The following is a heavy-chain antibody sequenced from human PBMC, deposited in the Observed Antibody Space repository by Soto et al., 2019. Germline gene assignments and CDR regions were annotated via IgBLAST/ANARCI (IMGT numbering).Heavy chain of an antibody. Sequence: GGSLRLSCAASGFTFDDYVMHWDRQAPGKCLAWDACVIWHGPTTLYAGAVKGRFSVSRDNGKNSLYLEMTTLRPNDTALYFCTKARESNYGLDHWGQGILVTVSS. J-gene: IGHJ4*02. CDR3: TKARESNYGLDH. V-gene: IGHV3-9*01. CDR1: GFTFDDYV. CDR2: VIWHGPTT. D-gene: IGHD3-16*01.